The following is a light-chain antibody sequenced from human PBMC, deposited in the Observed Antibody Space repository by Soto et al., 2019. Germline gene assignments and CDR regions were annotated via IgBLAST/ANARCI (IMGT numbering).Light chain of an antibody. J-gene: IGLJ2*01. CDR2: SNN. CDR1: SSNIGSNT. V-gene: IGLV1-44*01. Sequence: QSVLTQPPSASGTPGQRVTISCSGSSSNIGSNTLTWYQQLPGTAPKLLIYSNNQRPSGVPDRFSGYKSGTSASLAISGLQSEDEADYYCVAWDDSLNGVVFGGGTKLTVL. CDR3: VAWDDSLNGVV.